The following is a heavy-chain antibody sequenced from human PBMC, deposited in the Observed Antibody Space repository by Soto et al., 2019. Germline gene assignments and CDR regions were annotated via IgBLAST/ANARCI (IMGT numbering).Heavy chain of an antibody. J-gene: IGHJ4*02. CDR1: GGSISSGPYS. Sequence: PSETLSLTCTVSGGSISSGPYSWGWIRQPPGKGLEWIGYVSYSGTPNYNPSLKSRVTISLDTSKNQFSLKLSSVTAADTAVYYCARGLYSYPNFDYWGQGTLVTVSS. D-gene: IGHD5-18*01. V-gene: IGHV4-61*01. CDR3: ARGLYSYPNFDY. CDR2: VSYSGTP.